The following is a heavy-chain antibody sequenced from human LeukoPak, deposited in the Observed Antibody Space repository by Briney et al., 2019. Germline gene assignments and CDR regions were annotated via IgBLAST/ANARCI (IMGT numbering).Heavy chain of an antibody. J-gene: IGHJ4*02. CDR3: VGSNAWDEYY. Sequence: PGGSLRLSCAASGFTFNNFAMSWVRQALGKGLEWVSAISRSVGSTYYADSVKGRCTISRDNSKSTVYLQMDSLRADDTAVYYCVGSNAWDEYYWGQGTLVTVAS. V-gene: IGHV3-23*01. D-gene: IGHD1-26*01. CDR1: GFTFNNFA. CDR2: ISRSVGST.